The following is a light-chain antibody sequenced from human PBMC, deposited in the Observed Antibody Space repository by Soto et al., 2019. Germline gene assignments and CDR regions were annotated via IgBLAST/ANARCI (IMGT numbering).Light chain of an antibody. CDR1: QGISNY. V-gene: IGKV1-27*01. CDR2: AAS. CDR3: QKYNSSPALT. J-gene: IGKJ4*01. Sequence: DIQMTQSPSSLSASVGDRVTITCRASQGISNYLAWYQQKPGKVPKLLIYAASTLQSGVPSRFSGSGSGTDFTLTISSLQPEDVATYYCQKYNSSPALTFGGGTKVEVK.